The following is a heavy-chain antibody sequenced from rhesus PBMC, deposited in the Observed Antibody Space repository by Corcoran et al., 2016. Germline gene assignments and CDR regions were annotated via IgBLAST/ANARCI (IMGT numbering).Heavy chain of an antibody. CDR1: GGSISSNY. V-gene: IGHV4-173*01. J-gene: IGHJ4*01. CDR3: AREYGSSWFDY. CDR2: ISGSGGST. D-gene: IGHD4-29*01. Sequence: QLQLQESGPGLVKPSETLSLTCAVSGGSISSNYWSWIRPPPGKGLEGIGRISGSGGSTDYNPALKSRVTISTDTSKNQFSLKLSSVTAADTAVYYCAREYGSSWFDYWGQGVLVTVSS.